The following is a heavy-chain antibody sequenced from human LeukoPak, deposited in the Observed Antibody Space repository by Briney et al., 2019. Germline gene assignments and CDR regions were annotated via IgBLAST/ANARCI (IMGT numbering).Heavy chain of an antibody. V-gene: IGHV1-46*01. CDR2: IHPNNGNT. Sequence: ASVKVSCKASGYTFTSYYMHWVRQAPGQGLEWVGIIHPNNGNTRYAQKFQGRVTMTRDTSTSTVYMELSSLRSEDTAVYYCARERWTYDSSGYYGYWGQGTLVTVSS. J-gene: IGHJ4*02. D-gene: IGHD3-22*01. CDR1: GYTFTSYY. CDR3: ARERWTYDSSGYYGY.